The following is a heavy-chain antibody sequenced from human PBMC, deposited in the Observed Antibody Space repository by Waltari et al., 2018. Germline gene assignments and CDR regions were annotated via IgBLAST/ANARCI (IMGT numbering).Heavy chain of an antibody. V-gene: IGHV4-59*12. CDR1: GCSIRTYY. J-gene: IGHJ5*02. CDR2: IYYSGYS. CDR3: ARDSYVFNGWFNP. D-gene: IGHD3-10*02. Sequence: QVQLHESGPGLLKPSETLSLTCTFPGCSIRTYYWNWIRQSPGKGLEWIGYIYYSGYSSFNPSLKSRVSLSVDTSKNQFSLKLNSVTAADTAVYYCARDSYVFNGWFNPWGQGTLVTVSS.